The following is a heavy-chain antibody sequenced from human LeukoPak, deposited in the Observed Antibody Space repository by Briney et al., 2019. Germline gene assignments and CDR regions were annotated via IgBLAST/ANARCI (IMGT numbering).Heavy chain of an antibody. Sequence: SKTLSLTCSVSGGSISGAYWSWIRQAPGKGLEWIGYIYYRGNTDYNPSLESRVTISIDTSKNQFSLKLSSVTAADTAVYYCARATGPYSSSWYVPDAFDLWGQGTMVTVSS. J-gene: IGHJ3*01. V-gene: IGHV4-59*01. CDR2: IYYRGNT. CDR1: GGSISGAY. D-gene: IGHD6-13*01. CDR3: ARATGPYSSSWYVPDAFDL.